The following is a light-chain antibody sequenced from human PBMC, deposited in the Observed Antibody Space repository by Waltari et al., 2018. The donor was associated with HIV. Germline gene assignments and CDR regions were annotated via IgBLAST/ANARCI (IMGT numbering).Light chain of an antibody. CDR3: QQYKNWPPLS. Sequence: EIVLTQSPATLAVSPGEGATLSCRASQSISVYLAWYQQKPGQIPRLLIYDASTGAPGIPPRFSGSGSGTDFTLNISSLQSEDFAIDYCQQYKNWPPLSFGGGTKVEIK. CDR2: DAS. V-gene: IGKV3-15*01. CDR1: QSISVY. J-gene: IGKJ4*01.